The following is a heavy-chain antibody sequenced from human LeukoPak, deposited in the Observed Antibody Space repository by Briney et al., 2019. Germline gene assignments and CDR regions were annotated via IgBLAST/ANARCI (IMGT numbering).Heavy chain of an antibody. D-gene: IGHD5-12*01. V-gene: IGHV3-53*01. J-gene: IGHJ4*02. CDR2: IYSGGST. CDR1: GFTVSSNY. CDR3: ARGSRYSGYDYDY. Sequence: PGGPLRLSCAASGFTVSSNYMSWVRQAPGKGLEWVSVIYSGGSTYYADSVKGRFTISRDNSKNTLHLQMNSLRAEDTAVYYCARGSRYSGYDYDYWGQGNLVTVSS.